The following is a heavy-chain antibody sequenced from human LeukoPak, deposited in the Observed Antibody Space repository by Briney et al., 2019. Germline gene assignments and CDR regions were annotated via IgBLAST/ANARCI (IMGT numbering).Heavy chain of an antibody. V-gene: IGHV4-39*01. CDR3: VRHRGTSSDLGVDH. Sequence: SETLSLTCTVSGGSIASRSYYWGWIRQPPGKGLEWIGTIYYSGNTYYRPSLKSRVTISVDTSRNQFSLKLSSVTAADTAVNYCVRHRGTSSDLGVDHWGQGTLVTVSS. D-gene: IGHD2/OR15-2a*01. J-gene: IGHJ4*02. CDR1: GGSIASRSYY. CDR2: IYYSGNT.